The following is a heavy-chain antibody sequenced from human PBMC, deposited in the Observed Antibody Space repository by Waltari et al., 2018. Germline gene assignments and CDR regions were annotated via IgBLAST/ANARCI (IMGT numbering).Heavy chain of an antibody. Sequence: QVQLQESGPGLVKPSQTLSLTCTVSGGSISSGDYYWSWIRQPPGKGLEWIGYIYYSGSTYYNPALRSRVTISVDTSKTQFSLKLSSVTAADTAVYYCASRIPEDYGGNYYWGQGTLVTVSS. J-gene: IGHJ4*02. CDR2: IYYSGST. V-gene: IGHV4-30-4*08. CDR3: ASRIPEDYGGNYY. CDR1: GGSISSGDYY. D-gene: IGHD2-21*02.